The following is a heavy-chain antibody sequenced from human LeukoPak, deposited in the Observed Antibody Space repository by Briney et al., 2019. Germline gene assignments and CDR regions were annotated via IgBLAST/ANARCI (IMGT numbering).Heavy chain of an antibody. J-gene: IGHJ6*02. CDR2: ISSSSSYI. Sequence: GGSLRLSCAASGFTFSSYSMNWVRQAPGKGLEWVSSISSSSSYIYYADSVKGRFTISRDNAKNSLYLQMNSLRAEDTAVYYCATLPLGISHDYYYGMDVWGQGTTVTVSS. D-gene: IGHD6-13*01. CDR3: ATLPLGISHDYYYGMDV. V-gene: IGHV3-21*04. CDR1: GFTFSSYS.